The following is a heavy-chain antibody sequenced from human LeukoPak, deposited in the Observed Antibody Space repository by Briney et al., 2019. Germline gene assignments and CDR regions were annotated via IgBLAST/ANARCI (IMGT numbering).Heavy chain of an antibody. V-gene: IGHV3-30*04. CDR1: GFTFSSFA. Sequence: GGSLRLSCAASGFTFSSFAMHWVRQAPGKALEWVAVISYDGSNKYYADSVKGRFTISRDNSKNTMYLQMNSLRAEDTAVYCCARDQYYYYDSSGYYPSFDYWGQGTLVTVSS. CDR2: ISYDGSNK. D-gene: IGHD3-22*01. J-gene: IGHJ4*02. CDR3: ARDQYYYYDSSGYYPSFDY.